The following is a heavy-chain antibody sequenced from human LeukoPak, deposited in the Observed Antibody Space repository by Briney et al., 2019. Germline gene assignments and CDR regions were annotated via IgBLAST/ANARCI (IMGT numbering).Heavy chain of an antibody. Sequence: GRSLRLSCAASGFTFDDYAMHWVRQAPGKGLEWVSGISWNSGSIGYADSVKGRFTISRDNAKNSLYLQLNSLRAEDTAVYYCAREEQWLAKFDSWGQGTLVTVSS. J-gene: IGHJ4*02. CDR2: ISWNSGSI. V-gene: IGHV3-9*01. CDR3: AREEQWLAKFDS. D-gene: IGHD6-19*01. CDR1: GFTFDDYA.